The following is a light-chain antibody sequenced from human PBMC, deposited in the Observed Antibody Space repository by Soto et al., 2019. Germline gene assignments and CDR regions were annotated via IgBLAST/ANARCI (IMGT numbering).Light chain of an antibody. CDR1: QSVTSRF. CDR2: GVS. CDR3: QQNDNSRT. V-gene: IGKV3-20*01. J-gene: IGKJ1*01. Sequence: EIVLTQSPGTLSLSPGERATLSCRASQSVTSRFLAWYQQKPAQPPRLLIYGVSSRAAGIPDRFSGSGSGSDFSLSSTILEPEHLAVYHSQQNDNSRTFGQGTKVE.